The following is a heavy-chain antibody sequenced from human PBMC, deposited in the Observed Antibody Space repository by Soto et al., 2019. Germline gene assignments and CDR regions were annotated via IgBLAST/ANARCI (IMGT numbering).Heavy chain of an antibody. CDR2: IYFTGNT. D-gene: IGHD6-25*01. V-gene: IGHV4-39*01. CDR1: GGSITSSSHF. J-gene: IGHJ5*02. CDR3: AGQTFTIAAANYGRSNWFDP. Sequence: SETLSLTCTASGGSITSSSHFWGWVRQPPGKGLEWIGTIYFTGNTYYAPSLKSRLTMSIDTSKNEFSLRLNSVTAADTAVYYCAGQTFTIAAANYGRSNWFDPSGRRTLVTVSS.